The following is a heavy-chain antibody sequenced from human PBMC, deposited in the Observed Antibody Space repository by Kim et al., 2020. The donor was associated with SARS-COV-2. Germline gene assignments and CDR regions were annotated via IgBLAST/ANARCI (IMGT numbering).Heavy chain of an antibody. CDR3: ARGRQTRGYSCGYAGVG. J-gene: IGHJ4*02. Sequence: SVKVSCKASGGTFSSYAISWVRQAPGQGLEWMGRIIPILGIANYAQKFQGRVTLTADKSTSTAYMELSSLRSEDTAVYYCARGRQTRGYSCGYAGVGWGQRTLDNVSS. D-gene: IGHD5-18*01. CDR2: IIPILGIA. V-gene: IGHV1-69*04. CDR1: GGTFSSYA.